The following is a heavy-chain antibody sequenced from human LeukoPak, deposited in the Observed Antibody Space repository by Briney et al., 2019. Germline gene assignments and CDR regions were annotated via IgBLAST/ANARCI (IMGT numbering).Heavy chain of an antibody. V-gene: IGHV1-8*01. Sequence: ASVKVSCKAAGYTFTSYDINWVRQTPRQRLEWMGWMNPNSGSTGYAHKFLGRDTITRNTSISTAYIQRSSQRPADTAVYYCARADTYYYDSSGYYFWWFDPWGQGTLVTVSS. J-gene: IGHJ5*02. CDR3: ARADTYYYDSSGYYFWWFDP. D-gene: IGHD3-22*01. CDR1: GYTFTSYD. CDR2: MNPNSGST.